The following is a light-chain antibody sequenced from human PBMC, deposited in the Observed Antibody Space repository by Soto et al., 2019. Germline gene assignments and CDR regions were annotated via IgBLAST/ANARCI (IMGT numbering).Light chain of an antibody. Sequence: QSVLTQPPSVSAAPGQKVTISCSGSSSNIGNNYVSWYRQLPGTAPKLLIYDTNQRPSGIPDRFSGPKSGTSATLGITGLQTGDEADYYCGTWDSSLSVVLFGGGTKLTVL. CDR3: GTWDSSLSVVL. V-gene: IGLV1-51*01. CDR2: DTN. CDR1: SSNIGNNY. J-gene: IGLJ2*01.